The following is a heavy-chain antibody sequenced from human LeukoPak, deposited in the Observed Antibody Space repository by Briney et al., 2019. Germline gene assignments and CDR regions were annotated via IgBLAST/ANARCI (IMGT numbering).Heavy chain of an antibody. CDR2: ISGDGGGT. D-gene: IGHD6-19*01. Sequence: GGSLRLSCAASGFTFDDYAMHWVRQAPGKGLEWDSLISGDGGGTYYADSVKGRFTISRDNSKNSLYPQMNSLRTEDTALYYCAKDSGSGQWLDGSFDYWGQGTLVTVSS. CDR1: GFTFDDYA. CDR3: AKDSGSGQWLDGSFDY. V-gene: IGHV3-43*02. J-gene: IGHJ4*02.